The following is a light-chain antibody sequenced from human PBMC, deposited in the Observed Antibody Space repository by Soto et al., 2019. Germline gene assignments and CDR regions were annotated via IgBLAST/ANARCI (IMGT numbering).Light chain of an antibody. CDR3: QQRSNWTPIT. V-gene: IGKV3-11*01. CDR1: QSVSSY. Sequence: EIVLTQSPATLSLSPGERATLSCRASQSVSSYLAWYQQKPCQAPRLLIYDASNRATGIPARFSGSGSGTDFTLTISSLEPEDFAVDYCQQRSNWTPITFGQGTRLEIK. CDR2: DAS. J-gene: IGKJ5*01.